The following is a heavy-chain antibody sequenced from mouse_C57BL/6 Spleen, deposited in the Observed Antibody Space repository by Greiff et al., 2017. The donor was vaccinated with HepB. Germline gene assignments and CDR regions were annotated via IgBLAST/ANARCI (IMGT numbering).Heavy chain of an antibody. CDR3: ARSPVVDLYCFDY. Sequence: EVQLQQSGPELVKPGASVKISCKASGYTFTDYYMNWVKQSHGKSLEWIGDINPNNGGTNYNQKFKGKATLTVDKSSSTAYMELRSLTSEDSAVYYCARSPVVDLYCFDYWGQGTTLTVSS. J-gene: IGHJ2*01. CDR1: GYTFTDYY. V-gene: IGHV1-26*01. CDR2: INPNNGGT. D-gene: IGHD1-1*01.